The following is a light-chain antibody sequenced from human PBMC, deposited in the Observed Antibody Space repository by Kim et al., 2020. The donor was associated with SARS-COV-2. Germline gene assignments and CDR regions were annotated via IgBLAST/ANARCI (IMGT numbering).Light chain of an antibody. Sequence: GQSVTITCTGTGSDVGGYNYVSWYQQHPGKAPILMIYEINKRPSGVPDRFAGSKSGNTASLTVSGLQAEDEADYYCTSYAGSKNLVFGGGTKLTVL. CDR3: TSYAGSKNLV. J-gene: IGLJ2*01. CDR1: GSDVGGYNY. V-gene: IGLV2-8*01. CDR2: EIN.